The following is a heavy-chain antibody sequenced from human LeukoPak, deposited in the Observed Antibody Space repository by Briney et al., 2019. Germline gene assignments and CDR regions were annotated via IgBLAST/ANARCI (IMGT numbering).Heavy chain of an antibody. D-gene: IGHD6-13*01. CDR2: IYYSGSA. CDR1: GGSMSNIYY. CDR3: ARQGLAAAGTSFDY. Sequence: PSETLSLTCNVSGGSMSNIYYWGWIRQPPGKGLEWIGSIYYSGSAYYNPSLKSRVTISVDTSKNQFSLKLSSVTAADTAVCYCARQGLAAAGTSFDYWGQGTLVTVSS. V-gene: IGHV4-39*01. J-gene: IGHJ4*02.